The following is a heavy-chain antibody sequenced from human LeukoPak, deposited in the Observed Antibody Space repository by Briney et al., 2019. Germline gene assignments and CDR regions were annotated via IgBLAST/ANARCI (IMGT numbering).Heavy chain of an antibody. J-gene: IGHJ6*02. CDR1: GFTASSNY. CDR3: ARVTLYYYYGMDV. Sequence: RGSLRLSCAPSGFTASSNYTSWVRQAPGKGLGWVSVIYSGGRTYYEDSVKGRITISRHNSKNTLYLQMNSLRAEDTAVYYCARVTLYYYYGMDVWGQGTTVTVSS. V-gene: IGHV3-53*04. D-gene: IGHD4-23*01. CDR2: IYSGGRT.